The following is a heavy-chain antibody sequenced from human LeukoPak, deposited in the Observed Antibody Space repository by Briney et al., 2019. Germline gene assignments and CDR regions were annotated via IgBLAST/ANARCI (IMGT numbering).Heavy chain of an antibody. D-gene: IGHD6-13*01. Sequence: PSETLSLTCTVSGGSISSYYWSWIRQPPGKGLEWIGYIYYSGSTNYNPSLKSRVTISVDTSKNQFSLKLSLVTAADTAVYYCARDGAAAGNYYYYGMDVWGQGTTLTVSS. V-gene: IGHV4-59*01. CDR2: IYYSGST. CDR1: GGSISSYY. CDR3: ARDGAAAGNYYYYGMDV. J-gene: IGHJ6*02.